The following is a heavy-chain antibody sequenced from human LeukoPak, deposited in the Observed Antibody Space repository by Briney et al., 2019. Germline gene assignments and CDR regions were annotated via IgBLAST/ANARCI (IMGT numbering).Heavy chain of an antibody. CDR2: INPNSGGT. V-gene: IGHV1-2*02. Sequence: GASVKVSCKASGYTFTGYYMHWVRQAPGQGLEWMGWINPNSGGTNYAQKFQGRATMTRDTSISTAYMELSRLRSDDTAVYYCARTSYYDSSGLGNYWGQGTLVTVSS. D-gene: IGHD3-22*01. CDR1: GYTFTGYY. CDR3: ARTSYYDSSGLGNY. J-gene: IGHJ4*02.